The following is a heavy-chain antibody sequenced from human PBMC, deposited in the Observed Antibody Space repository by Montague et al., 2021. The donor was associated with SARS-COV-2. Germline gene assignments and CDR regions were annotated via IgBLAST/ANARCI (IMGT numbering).Heavy chain of an antibody. CDR1: GFSLTTRGVG. V-gene: IGHV2-5*02. CDR2: IYWDDAK. D-gene: IGHD1-14*01. J-gene: IGHJ5*02. CDR3: AHKLYGINRRWFDP. Sequence: PALVKPTQTLTLTCTFSGFSLTTRGVGVGWIRQPPGKAREWLALIYWDDAKHYSPSLKSRLTITKDTSKNQVVLTMTNMDHVDTATYYCAHKLYGINRRWFDPWGQGTMVTVSS.